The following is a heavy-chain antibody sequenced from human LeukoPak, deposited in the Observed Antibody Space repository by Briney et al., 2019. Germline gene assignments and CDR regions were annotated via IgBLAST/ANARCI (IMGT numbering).Heavy chain of an antibody. CDR1: SGSIRSYL. CDR3: ARNGYTKSWTHLDY. V-gene: IGHV4-4*07. D-gene: IGHD3/OR15-3a*01. J-gene: IGHJ4*02. Sequence: SETLSLTCTVSSGSIRSYLWAWIRQPAGKTLQWIGRIYSTGDTDYNPSLKSRVTMSVDTSKNQFSLNLRSVTTADTAFYYCARNGYTKSWTHLDYWGQGILVSVSS. CDR2: IYSTGDT.